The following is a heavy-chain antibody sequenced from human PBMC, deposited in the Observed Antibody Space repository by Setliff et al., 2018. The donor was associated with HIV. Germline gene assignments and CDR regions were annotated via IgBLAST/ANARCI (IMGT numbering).Heavy chain of an antibody. CDR1: GYTFSRYG. Sequence: ASVKVSCKTSGYTFSRYGFSWVRQAHGQGLEWRGWISAYNLNTNYAQKFQGRGIMTTDTSASTGDMELRSLRSDDTAVYYCARDSSFNMDVWGKGTTVTVSS. CDR2: ISAYNLNT. J-gene: IGHJ6*03. CDR3: ARDSSFNMDV. V-gene: IGHV1-18*01.